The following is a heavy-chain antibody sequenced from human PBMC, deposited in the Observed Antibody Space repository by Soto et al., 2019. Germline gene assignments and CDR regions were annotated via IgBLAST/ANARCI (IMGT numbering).Heavy chain of an antibody. Sequence: SQTLSLTCAISGDSVSSNSAAWNWIRQSPSRGLERLGRTYYRSKWYNDYAVSVKSRITINPDTSKNQFSLQLNSVTPEDTAVYYCARDKRGSGRPESYYRLYVCGHGTTATVSS. D-gene: IGHD6-19*01. CDR3: ARDKRGSGRPESYYRLYV. CDR1: GDSVSSNSAA. J-gene: IGHJ6*02. V-gene: IGHV6-1*01. CDR2: TYYRSKWYN.